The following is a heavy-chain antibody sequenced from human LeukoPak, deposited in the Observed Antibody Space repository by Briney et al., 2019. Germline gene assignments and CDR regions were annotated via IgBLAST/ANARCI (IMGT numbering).Heavy chain of an antibody. Sequence: QTGGSLRLSCAASGFTFDDYAMSWVRQAPGKGLEWVSAISGSGGSTYYADSVKGRFTISRDNSKNTLYLQMNSLRAEDTAVYYCAKFIDDFWSGIGEGDWFDPWGQGTLVTVSS. V-gene: IGHV3-23*01. D-gene: IGHD3-3*01. CDR3: AKFIDDFWSGIGEGDWFDP. CDR2: ISGSGGST. J-gene: IGHJ5*02. CDR1: GFTFDDYA.